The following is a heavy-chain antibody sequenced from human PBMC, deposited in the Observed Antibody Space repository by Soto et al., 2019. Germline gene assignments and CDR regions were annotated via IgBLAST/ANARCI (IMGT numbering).Heavy chain of an antibody. Sequence: SGGSLRLSCAASGFTFSDFWMTWVRQAPGKGLQWVARLSQDGSATYHVDSVKGRFTISRDNAKNSLFLQMNSLRAEDTAVYYCATIQGGSFDSWGQGTQVTVSS. CDR2: LSQDGSAT. CDR1: GFTFSDFW. J-gene: IGHJ4*02. CDR3: ATIQGGSFDS. D-gene: IGHD3-10*01. V-gene: IGHV3-7*01.